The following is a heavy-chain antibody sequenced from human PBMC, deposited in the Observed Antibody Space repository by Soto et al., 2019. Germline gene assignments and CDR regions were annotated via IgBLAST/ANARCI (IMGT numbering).Heavy chain of an antibody. V-gene: IGHV1-18*01. D-gene: IGHD3-16*01. CDR2: ISAYSGNT. J-gene: IGHJ6*02. CDR3: ARVLTLNKQVRGGNYYGMDV. CDR1: GYTFTSSG. Sequence: QVQLVQSGAEVKKPGASVKVSCKASGYTFTSSGISWVRQAPGQGLEWMGWISAYSGNTNYAQKLQGRVTMTTDKPKGSAYMALRSLRSDDTAVYYCARVLTLNKQVRGGNYYGMDVWGQGTTVTVSS.